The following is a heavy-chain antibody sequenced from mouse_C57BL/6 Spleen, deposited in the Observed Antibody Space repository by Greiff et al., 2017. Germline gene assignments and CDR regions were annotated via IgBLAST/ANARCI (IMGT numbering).Heavy chain of an antibody. D-gene: IGHD1-1*01. CDR2: IYPRSGNT. V-gene: IGHV1-81*01. Sequence: QVQLQQSGAELARPGASVKLSCKASGYTFTSYGISWVKQRTGQGLEWIGEIYPRSGNTYYTEKFKGKATLTADKSSSTAYMELRSLTSEDSAVYFCARGGDYYGMSYAYWGQGTTLTVSS. CDR1: GYTFTSYG. CDR3: ARGGDYYGMSYAY. J-gene: IGHJ2*01.